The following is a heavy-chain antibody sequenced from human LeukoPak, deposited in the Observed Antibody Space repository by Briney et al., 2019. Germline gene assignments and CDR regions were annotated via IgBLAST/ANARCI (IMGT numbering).Heavy chain of an antibody. V-gene: IGHV3-64*01. CDR1: GFTFSSYA. J-gene: IGHJ4*02. Sequence: GGSLRLSCAASGFTFSSYAMHWVRQAPGKGLEYVSAISSNGGSTYYANSVKGRFTISRDNAKNSLYLQMNSLRAEDTAVYYCARERRYSYGSIDYWGQGTLVTVSS. CDR3: ARERRYSYGSIDY. CDR2: ISSNGGST. D-gene: IGHD5-18*01.